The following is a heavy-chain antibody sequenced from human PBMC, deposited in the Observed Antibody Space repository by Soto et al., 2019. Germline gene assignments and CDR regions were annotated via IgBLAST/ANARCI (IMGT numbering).Heavy chain of an antibody. J-gene: IGHJ6*02. CDR3: ARRPSDFWSGDYYYGMDV. CDR2: IYYSGST. D-gene: IGHD3-3*01. V-gene: IGHV4-30-4*01. Sequence: SETLSLTCTVSGGSISSGDYYWSWIRQPPGKGLEWIGYIYYSGSTYYNPSLKSRVTISVDTSKNQFSLKLSSVTAADTAVYYCARRPSDFWSGDYYYGMDVWGQGTTVTV. CDR1: GGSISSGDYY.